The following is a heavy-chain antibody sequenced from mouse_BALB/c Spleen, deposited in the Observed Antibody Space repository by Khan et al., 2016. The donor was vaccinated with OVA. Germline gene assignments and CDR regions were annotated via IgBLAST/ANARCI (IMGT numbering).Heavy chain of an antibody. CDR2: ISSSGST. J-gene: IGHJ4*01. CDR3: ARDGSRYNYAMDY. D-gene: IGHD2-3*01. V-gene: IGHV3-2*02. Sequence: EVQLQESGPGLVKPSQSLSLTCTVTGYSITSDYAWNWIRQFPGNKLEWMGYISSSGSTNYNPSLKSRISITRDPSQNQFFLQLNSVTTEDTATYYCARDGSRYNYAMDYWGQGTSVTVSS. CDR1: GYSITSDYA.